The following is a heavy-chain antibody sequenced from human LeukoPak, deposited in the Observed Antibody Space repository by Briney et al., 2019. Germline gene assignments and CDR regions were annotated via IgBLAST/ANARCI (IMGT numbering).Heavy chain of an antibody. V-gene: IGHV4-39*07. CDR3: ARDLHTGYLGESHYYYYMDV. CDR1: GGSISSSSYY. CDR2: IYYSGST. J-gene: IGHJ6*03. D-gene: IGHD3-9*01. Sequence: SETLSLTCTVSGGSISSSSYYWGWIRQPPGKGLEWIGSIYYSGSTYYNPSLKSRVTISVDTSKNQFSLKLGSVTAADTAVYYCARDLHTGYLGESHYYYYMDVWGKGTTVTVSS.